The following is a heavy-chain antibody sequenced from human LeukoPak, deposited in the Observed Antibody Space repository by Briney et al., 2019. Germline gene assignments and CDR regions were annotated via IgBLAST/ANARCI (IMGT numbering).Heavy chain of an antibody. Sequence: PGGSLRLSCAASGLSLSSNNMHWVRQAPGGGLEWISYISAASGTIYSSDSLKGRFTISIDNARNTLYLQMNSLRPEDTAVYYCARDLGLRRTIWGRGTLVVVSS. CDR1: GLSLSSNN. V-gene: IGHV3-48*04. CDR3: ARDLGLRRTI. CDR2: ISAASGTI. J-gene: IGHJ2*01.